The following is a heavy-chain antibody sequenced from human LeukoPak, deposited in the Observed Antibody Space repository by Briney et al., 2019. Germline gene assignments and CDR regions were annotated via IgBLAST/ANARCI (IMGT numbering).Heavy chain of an antibody. J-gene: IGHJ3*02. D-gene: IGHD5-18*01. Sequence: GGSLRLSCAASGFTFSNAWMSWVRQAPGKGLEWVGRIKSKTDGGTTDYAAPVKGRFTISRDDSKNTLYLQMNSPKTEDTAVYYCTTKYTAMVKDDAFDIWGQGTMVTVSS. V-gene: IGHV3-15*01. CDR3: TTKYTAMVKDDAFDI. CDR1: GFTFSNAW. CDR2: IKSKTDGGTT.